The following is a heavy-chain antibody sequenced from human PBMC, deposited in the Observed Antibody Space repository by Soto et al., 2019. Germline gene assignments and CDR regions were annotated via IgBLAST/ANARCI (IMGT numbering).Heavy chain of an antibody. CDR2: INPNGGVT. Sequence: QVQLVQSGAEVRKPGASVPVSCRSSGDSFNDYYIHWVRPAPGQGFEWMGWINPNGGVTKYAQKFQGWVSMTRDTSIRTVYMQLSRLRSDDTAVYYCARESGGATATLDYYYFYMDVWGTGTTVTVSS. J-gene: IGHJ6*03. D-gene: IGHD5-12*01. V-gene: IGHV1-2*04. CDR3: ARESGGATATLDYYYFYMDV. CDR1: GDSFNDYY.